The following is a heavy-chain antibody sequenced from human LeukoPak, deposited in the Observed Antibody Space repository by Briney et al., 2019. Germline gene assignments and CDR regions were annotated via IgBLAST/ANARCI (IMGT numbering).Heavy chain of an antibody. J-gene: IGHJ4*02. CDR3: AKDQAGYGRGYFDS. D-gene: IGHD3-10*01. Sequence: GGSLRLSCAASGFTFSSYGMHWVRQAPGKGLEWVAFIRDDGGNKYYADSAKGRFTISRDNSKNTLYLQMNSLRAEDTAVYYCAKDQAGYGRGYFDSWGQGTLVTVSS. CDR2: IRDDGGNK. V-gene: IGHV3-30*02. CDR1: GFTFSSYG.